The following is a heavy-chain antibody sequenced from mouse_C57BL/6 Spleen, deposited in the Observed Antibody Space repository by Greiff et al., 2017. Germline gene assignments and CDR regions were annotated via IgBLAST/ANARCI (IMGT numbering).Heavy chain of an antibody. J-gene: IGHJ4*01. D-gene: IGHD2-1*01. CDR1: GYSITSGYY. CDR3: ARDGNYMDY. CDR2: ISYDGSN. V-gene: IGHV3-6*01. Sequence: VQLKESGPGLVKPSQSLSLTCSVTGYSITSGYYWNWIRQFPGNKLEWMGYISYDGSNNYNPSLKNRISITRDTSKNQFFLKLNSVTTEDTATYYCARDGNYMDYWGQGTSVTVSS.